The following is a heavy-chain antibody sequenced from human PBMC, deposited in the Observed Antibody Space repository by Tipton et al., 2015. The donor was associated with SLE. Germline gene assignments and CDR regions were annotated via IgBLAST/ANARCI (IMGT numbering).Heavy chain of an antibody. Sequence: TLSLTCTVSGGSISSSSYYWGWIRQPPGKGLEWIGSIYYSGSTYYNPSLKSRVTISVDTSKNQFSLKLSSVTAADTAVYYCARLSFDYWGQGTLVTVSS. CDR3: ARLSFDY. CDR1: GGSISSSSYY. V-gene: IGHV4-39*01. J-gene: IGHJ4*02. CDR2: IYYSGST.